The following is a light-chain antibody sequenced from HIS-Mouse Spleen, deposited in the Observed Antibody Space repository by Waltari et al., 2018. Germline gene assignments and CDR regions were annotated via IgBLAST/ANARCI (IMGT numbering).Light chain of an antibody. Sequence: DIQMTQSPSSVSASVGDRVTITCRARQSISSWLDWYQQKPGKAPKPLIYAASSLQSGVPSRFSGSGSGTDFTLTISSLQPEDFATYYCQQANSFPSFTLFTFGPGTKVDIK. CDR1: QSISSW. CDR3: QQANSFPSFTLFT. J-gene: IGKJ3*01. V-gene: IGKV1-12*02. CDR2: AAS.